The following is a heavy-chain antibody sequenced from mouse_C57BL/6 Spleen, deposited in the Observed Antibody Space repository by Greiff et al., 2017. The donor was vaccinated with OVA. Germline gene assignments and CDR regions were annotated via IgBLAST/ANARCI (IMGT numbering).Heavy chain of an antibody. CDR3: ARNGPYYFDY. D-gene: IGHD1-1*02. CDR2: IDPSDSYT. CDR1: GYTFTSYW. Sequence: QVQLQQPGAELVKPGASVKLSCKASGYTFTSYWMQWVKQRPGQGLEWIGEIDPSDSYTNYNQKFKGKGTLTVDTSSSTAYMQLSSLTSEDSAVYYCARNGPYYFDYWGQGTTLTVSS. J-gene: IGHJ2*01. V-gene: IGHV1-50*01.